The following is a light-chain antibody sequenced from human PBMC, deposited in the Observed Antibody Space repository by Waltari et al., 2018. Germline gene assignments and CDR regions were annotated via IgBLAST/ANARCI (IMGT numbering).Light chain of an antibody. CDR3: AAWDGSLKGVI. J-gene: IGLJ2*01. CDR1: SSNIGSNS. Sequence: QSVLTQSPSASGTPGQRVTISCSGRSSNIGSNSVNWYQQLPGTAPKLLIYSINQRPSGVPDRFSGSKSGSSASLAISGLQSEDEADYYCAAWDGSLKGVIFGGGTKLTVL. CDR2: SIN. V-gene: IGLV1-44*01.